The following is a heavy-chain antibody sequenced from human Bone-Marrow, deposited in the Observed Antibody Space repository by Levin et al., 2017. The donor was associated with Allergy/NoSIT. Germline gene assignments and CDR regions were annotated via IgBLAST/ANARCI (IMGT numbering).Heavy chain of an antibody. J-gene: IGHJ4*02. CDR3: ATPMECGDCNKLDF. Sequence: GESLKISCKGSGYTFTSHWIGWVRQMSGKGLEWMGIIDPSDSETRYSPSFQGQVTISADKSISTAYLQWDSLTASDSAMYYCATPMECGDCNKLDFWGQGTLVTVSP. D-gene: IGHD2-21*02. CDR2: IDPSDSET. V-gene: IGHV5-51*01. CDR1: GYTFTSHW.